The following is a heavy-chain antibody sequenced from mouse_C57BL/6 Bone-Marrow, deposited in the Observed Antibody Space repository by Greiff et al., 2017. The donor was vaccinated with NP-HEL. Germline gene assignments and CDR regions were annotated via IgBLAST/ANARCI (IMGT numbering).Heavy chain of an antibody. V-gene: IGHV5-4*01. CDR1: GFTFSSYA. Sequence: EVQVVESGGDLVKPGGSLKLSCAASGFTFSSYAMSWVRQTPEKRLEWVATISDGGSYTYYPDNVKGRFTISRDNAKNNLYLQMSHLKSEDTAMDYCARDHTVGAKYYYDMDYWGQGTTVTVSS. CDR3: ARDHTVGAKYYYDMDY. J-gene: IGHJ4*01. CDR2: ISDGGSYT.